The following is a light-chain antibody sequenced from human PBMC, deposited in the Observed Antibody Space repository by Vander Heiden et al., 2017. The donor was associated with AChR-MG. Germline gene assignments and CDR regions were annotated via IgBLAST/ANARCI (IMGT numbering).Light chain of an antibody. Sequence: SVSGSPGQSVTISCTGTSSDVGGYNYVPWYQQHPGGAPKVMIYDVTKRPSGVPDRFSGSKSGNTASLTISGLQAEDGADYYCYSYVGGTTWVFGGGTKLTVL. CDR2: DVT. CDR1: SSDVGGYNY. J-gene: IGLJ2*01. CDR3: YSYVGGTTWV. V-gene: IGLV2-11*03.